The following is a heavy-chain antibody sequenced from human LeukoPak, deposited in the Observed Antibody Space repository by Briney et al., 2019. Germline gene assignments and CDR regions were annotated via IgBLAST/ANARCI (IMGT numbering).Heavy chain of an antibody. CDR3: AREGHIAVAGPGAFDI. Sequence: GGSLRLSCAASGFTFSSYWMSWVRQAPGKGLEWVANIKQDGSEKYYVDSVKGRFTISRDNAKNSLNLQMNSLRAEDTAVYYCAREGHIAVAGPGAFDIWGQGTMVTVSS. J-gene: IGHJ3*02. V-gene: IGHV3-7*01. CDR2: IKQDGSEK. CDR1: GFTFSSYW. D-gene: IGHD6-19*01.